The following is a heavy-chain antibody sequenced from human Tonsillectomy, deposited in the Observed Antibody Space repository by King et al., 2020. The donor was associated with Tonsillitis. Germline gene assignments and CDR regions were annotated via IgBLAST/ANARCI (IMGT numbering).Heavy chain of an antibody. CDR3: ARKGLYYSLDV. V-gene: IGHV3-23*01. CDR1: GFTFSSYA. CDR2: ISRGIGAT. Sequence: VQSGGSLTLYCAATGFTFSSYAMAWVRRSPGKGLDWVSSISRGIGATYYADSVKGRFTISRDNSNRTLFLQMSNLRADDKAIYFCARKGLYYSLDVWGLGTTVTVS. J-gene: IGHJ6*02. D-gene: IGHD2-8*01.